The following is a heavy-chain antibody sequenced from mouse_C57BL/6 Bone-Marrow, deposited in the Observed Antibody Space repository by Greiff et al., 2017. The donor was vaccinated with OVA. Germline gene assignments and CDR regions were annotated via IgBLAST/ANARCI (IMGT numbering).Heavy chain of an antibody. V-gene: IGHV2-2*01. CDR2: IWSGGGT. CDR1: GFSLTSYG. J-gene: IGHJ3*01. D-gene: IGHD1-1*01. CDR3: ARADPYGRGFAY. Sequence: QVQLKQSGPGLVQPSQSLSITCTVSGFSLTSYGVHWVRQSPGKGLEWLGVIWSGGGTAYYAAFIYRRSISKDNSKSQVFFKMNSLHADDTAIYYCARADPYGRGFAYWGQGTLVTVSA.